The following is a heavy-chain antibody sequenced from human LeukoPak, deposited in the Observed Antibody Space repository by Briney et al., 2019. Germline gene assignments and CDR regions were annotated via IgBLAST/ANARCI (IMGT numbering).Heavy chain of an antibody. Sequence: GGSLRLSCAASGFTFSGYVMSWGRQAPGKGLEWVSTISGSGGSTDYADSVKGRFTISRDNSKNTLYLQMNSLRAEDTAVYYCAKAYGSGWAPFDYWGQGTLVTVSS. V-gene: IGHV3-23*01. CDR2: ISGSGGST. CDR3: AKAYGSGWAPFDY. CDR1: GFTFSGYV. J-gene: IGHJ4*02. D-gene: IGHD6-19*01.